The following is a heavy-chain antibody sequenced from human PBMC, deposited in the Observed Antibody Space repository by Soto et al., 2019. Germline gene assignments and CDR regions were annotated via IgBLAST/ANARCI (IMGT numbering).Heavy chain of an antibody. CDR2: ISYDGSNK. Sequence: QVQLVESEGGVVQPGRSLRLSCAASGFTFSSYGMHWVRQAPGKGLEWVAVISYDGSNKYYADSVKGRFTISRDNSKNTLYLQMNSLRAEDTAVYYCSATTGYSYGLDDYWGQGTLVTVSS. J-gene: IGHJ4*02. CDR1: GFTFSSYG. D-gene: IGHD5-18*01. V-gene: IGHV3-30*03. CDR3: SATTGYSYGLDDY.